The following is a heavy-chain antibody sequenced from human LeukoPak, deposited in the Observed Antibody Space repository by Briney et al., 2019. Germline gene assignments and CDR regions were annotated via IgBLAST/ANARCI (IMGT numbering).Heavy chain of an antibody. CDR1: GYSFTSYW. D-gene: IGHD6-19*01. J-gene: IGHJ4*02. V-gene: IGHV5-51*01. CDR3: ARQESSGFDR. Sequence: GESLMISCEGFGYSFTSYWICCVRQMAGKVLEWMGIIYPGDSDTRYSPSFQGQVTISADKSISTAYLQWRSLKASDTGMYYCARQESSGFDRWGQGTLVTVSS. CDR2: IYPGDSDT.